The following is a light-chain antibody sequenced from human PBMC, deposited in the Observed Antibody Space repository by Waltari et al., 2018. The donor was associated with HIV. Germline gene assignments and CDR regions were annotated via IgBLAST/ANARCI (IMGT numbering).Light chain of an antibody. V-gene: IGKV3-20*01. CDR2: GAS. CDR3: QQYGRPPPMT. CDR1: QTISSSY. J-gene: IGKJ5*01. Sequence: ETVLTQSPGTLSLSPGERATLSCRASQTISSSYFAWYQQKPGQAPRLLIYGASSRATGIPDRFSGSGSGTDFTLTISRLEPEDFAVYYGQQYGRPPPMTFGQGTRLEIK.